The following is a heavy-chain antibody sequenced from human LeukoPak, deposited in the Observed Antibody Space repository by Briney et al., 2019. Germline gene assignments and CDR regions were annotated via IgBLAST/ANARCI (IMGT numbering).Heavy chain of an antibody. J-gene: IGHJ5*02. D-gene: IGHD2-21*02. CDR3: ARARRAYCGGDCLNWFDP. V-gene: IGHV4-59*12. CDR2: IYYSGST. Sequence: SETLSLTCTVSGGSISSYYWSWIRQPPGKGLEWIGYIYYSGSTNYNPSLKSRVTISVDTSKNRFSLKLSSVTAADTAVYYCARARRAYCGGDCLNWFDPWGQGTLVTVSS. CDR1: GGSISSYY.